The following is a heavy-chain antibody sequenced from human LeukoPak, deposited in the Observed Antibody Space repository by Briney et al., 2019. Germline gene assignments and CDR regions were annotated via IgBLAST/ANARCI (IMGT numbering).Heavy chain of an antibody. CDR1: GFTFSTYG. V-gene: IGHV3-33*01. CDR3: ARNNYGSRSGLDY. J-gene: IGHJ4*02. CDR2: IWYDGSNK. Sequence: PGRSLRLSCAASGFTFSTYGMHWVRQAPGKGVEWVAVIWYDGSNKDYTDSVKGRFTISRDNSKNTLYLQMNSLRAEDTAVYYCARNNYGSRSGLDYWGQGTLVTVSS. D-gene: IGHD3-10*01.